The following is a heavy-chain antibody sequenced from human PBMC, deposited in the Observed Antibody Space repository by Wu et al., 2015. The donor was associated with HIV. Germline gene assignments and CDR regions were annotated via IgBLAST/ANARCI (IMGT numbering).Heavy chain of an antibody. CDR1: GGTFSSYA. CDR3: ARDNGQQWLVPGYYGMDV. V-gene: IGHV1-69*05. CDR2: IIPIFGTA. J-gene: IGHJ6*02. Sequence: QVQLVQSGAEVKKPGSSVKVSYKASGGTFSSYAISWVRQAPGQGLEWMGGIIPIFGTANYAQKFQGRVTITTDESTSTAYMELSSLRSEDTAVYYCARDNGQQWLVPGYYGMDVWGQGTTVTVSS. D-gene: IGHD6-19*01.